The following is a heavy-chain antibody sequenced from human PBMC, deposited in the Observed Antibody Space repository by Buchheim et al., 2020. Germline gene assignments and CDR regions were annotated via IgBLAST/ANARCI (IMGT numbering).Heavy chain of an antibody. CDR1: GFTFSDYY. CDR2: ISSSSSYT. D-gene: IGHD3-16*02. CDR3: ARRLRLGELSLVGYYYYGMDV. J-gene: IGHJ6*02. V-gene: IGHV3-11*06. Sequence: QVQLVESGGGLVKPGGSLRLSCAASGFTFSDYYMSWIRQAPGKGLEWVSYISSSSSYTNYADSVKGRFTISRANAKNSLYLQMNSLRAEDTAVYYCARRLRLGELSLVGYYYYGMDVWGQGTT.